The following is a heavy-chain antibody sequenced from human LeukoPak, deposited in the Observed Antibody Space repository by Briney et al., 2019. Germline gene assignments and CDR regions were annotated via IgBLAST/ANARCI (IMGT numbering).Heavy chain of an antibody. V-gene: IGHV1-2*02. D-gene: IGHD5-18*01. CDR1: GYTFTGHY. J-gene: IGHJ4*02. CDR2: INSDSGGT. CDR3: ARDRDTAMVTLGGTFDY. Sequence: GASVKVSCKASGYTFTGHYMHWVRQAPGQGLEWMGWINSDSGGTKYAQKFQGSVIMTRVTSISTAYMELSRLKSDDTAVYYCARDRDTAMVTLGGTFDYWGQGTLVTVSS.